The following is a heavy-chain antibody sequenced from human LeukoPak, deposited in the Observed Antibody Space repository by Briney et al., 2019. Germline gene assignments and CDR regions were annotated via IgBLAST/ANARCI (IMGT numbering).Heavy chain of an antibody. Sequence: SETLSLTCTVSGGSISSGGYYWSWIRQHPGKGLEWIGYIYYSGSTYYNPSLKSRVTISVDTSKNQFSLKLSSVTAADTAVYYCARDYSGGHYYDSSGYQWFDPWGQGTLVTVSS. CDR2: IYYSGST. V-gene: IGHV4-31*03. CDR3: ARDYSGGHYYDSSGYQWFDP. J-gene: IGHJ5*02. CDR1: GGSISSGGYY. D-gene: IGHD3-22*01.